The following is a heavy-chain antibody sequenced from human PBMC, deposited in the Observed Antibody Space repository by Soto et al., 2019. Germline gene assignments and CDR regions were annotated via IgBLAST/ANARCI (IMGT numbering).Heavy chain of an antibody. CDR1: GYTVTSYY. J-gene: IGHJ6*02. CDR2: INPSGGST. Sequence: ASVKVSCKASGYTVTSYYMHCVRRAPGQGLEWMGIINPSGGSTSYAQKFQGRVTMTRDTSTSTVYMELSSLRSEDTAVYYCARWTVDYYYYYGMDVWGQGTTVTVSS. CDR3: ARWTVDYYYYYGMDV. D-gene: IGHD5-12*01. V-gene: IGHV1-46*01.